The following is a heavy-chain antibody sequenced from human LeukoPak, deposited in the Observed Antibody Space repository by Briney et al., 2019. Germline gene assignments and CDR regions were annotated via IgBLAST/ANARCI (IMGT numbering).Heavy chain of an antibody. CDR2: IYYSGST. Sequence: SETLSLTCTVSGGSISSYYWSWIRQPPGKGLEWIGYIYYSGSTNYNPSLKSRVTISVDTSKNQFSLKLSSVTAADTAVYYCARGGIAAQDYWGQGTLVTVSS. CDR3: ARGGIAAQDY. J-gene: IGHJ4*02. D-gene: IGHD6-13*01. CDR1: GGSISSYY. V-gene: IGHV4-59*12.